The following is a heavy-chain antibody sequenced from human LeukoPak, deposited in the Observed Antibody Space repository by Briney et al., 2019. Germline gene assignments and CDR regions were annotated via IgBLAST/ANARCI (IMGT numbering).Heavy chain of an antibody. CDR2: IYYSGST. CDR3: ASEITIGALPLDY. V-gene: IGHV4-39*01. J-gene: IGHJ4*02. Sequence: SETLSLTCAVYGGSFSSYYWGWIRQPPGKGLEWIGSIYYSGSTYYNPSLKSRVTISVDTSKNQFSLKLSSVTAADTAVYYCASEITIGALPLDYWGQGTLVTVSS. D-gene: IGHD3-16*01. CDR1: GGSFSSYY.